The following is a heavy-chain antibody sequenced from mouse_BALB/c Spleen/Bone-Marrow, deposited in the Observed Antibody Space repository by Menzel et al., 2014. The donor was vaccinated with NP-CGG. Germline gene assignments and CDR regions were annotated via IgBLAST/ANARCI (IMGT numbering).Heavy chain of an antibody. CDR2: ISYSGST. CDR3: AGDDYEGDAMDY. J-gene: IGHJ4*01. Sequence: EVKVVESGPGLVKPSQSLSLTCTVTGYSIXSDYAWNWIRQFPGNRLEWLGYISYSGSTNYNPSLKGRISLTRDTSKNQFFLQLNSVTTEDTATYYCAGDDYEGDAMDYWGQGTSVTVSS. CDR1: GYSIXSDYA. D-gene: IGHD2-4*01. V-gene: IGHV3-2*02.